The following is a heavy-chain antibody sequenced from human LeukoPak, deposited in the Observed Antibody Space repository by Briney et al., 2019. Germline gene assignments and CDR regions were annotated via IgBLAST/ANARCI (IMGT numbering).Heavy chain of an antibody. J-gene: IGHJ3*01. D-gene: IGHD6-13*01. V-gene: IGHV3-21*01. CDR3: VSPYSTSWNDAYDV. Sequence: PGGSLSLSCAVSGFTLNSYAMHWVRQAPGRGLEWVASISSTGSYIYYADSVRGRFTISRDNAENSLYLQMNNLRAEDTAVFYCVSPYSTSWNDAYDVWGQGTMVTVSS. CDR1: GFTLNSYA. CDR2: ISSTGSYI.